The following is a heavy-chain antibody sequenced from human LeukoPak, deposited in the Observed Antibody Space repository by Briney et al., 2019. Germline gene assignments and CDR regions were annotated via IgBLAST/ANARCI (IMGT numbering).Heavy chain of an antibody. Sequence: GGSLRLSCAASGFTFSDYYMSWIRQAPGKGLEWVSYISSSSSYTNYADSVKGRFTISRDSAKNSLYLQMSSLRAEDTAVYYCARDGGSGSYYDYWGQGTLVTVSS. V-gene: IGHV3-11*06. J-gene: IGHJ4*02. CDR2: ISSSSSYT. D-gene: IGHD3-10*01. CDR3: ARDGGSGSYYDY. CDR1: GFTFSDYY.